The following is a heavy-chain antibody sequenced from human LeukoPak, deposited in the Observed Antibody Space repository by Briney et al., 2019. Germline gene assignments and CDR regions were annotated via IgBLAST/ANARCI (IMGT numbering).Heavy chain of an antibody. CDR1: GFTFSSYG. CDR3: ARDRVVRGVIIMDY. D-gene: IGHD3-10*01. J-gene: IGHJ4*02. Sequence: GRSLRLSCAASGFTFSSYGMHWFRQAPGKGLEWVAVIWYDGSNKYYADSVKGRFTISRDNSKNTLYLQMNSLRAEDTAVYYCARDRVVRGVIIMDYWGQGTLVTVSS. CDR2: IWYDGSNK. V-gene: IGHV3-33*01.